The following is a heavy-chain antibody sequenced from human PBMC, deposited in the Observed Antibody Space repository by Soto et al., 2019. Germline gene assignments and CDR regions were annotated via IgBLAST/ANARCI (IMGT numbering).Heavy chain of an antibody. Sequence: SETLSLTCTVSGGSISSGGYYWSWIRQHPGKGLEWIGYIYYSGSTYYNPSLESRVTISVDTSKNQFSLKLSSVTAADTAVYYCARGIAQIVVVITPGGAFDIWGQGTMVTVSS. CDR2: IYYSGST. J-gene: IGHJ3*02. D-gene: IGHD3-22*01. V-gene: IGHV4-31*03. CDR1: GGSISSGGYY. CDR3: ARGIAQIVVVITPGGAFDI.